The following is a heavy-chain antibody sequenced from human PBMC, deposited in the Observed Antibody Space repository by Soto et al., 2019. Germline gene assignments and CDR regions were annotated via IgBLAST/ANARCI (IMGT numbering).Heavy chain of an antibody. D-gene: IGHD6-13*01. Sequence: GGSLRLSSSGSGFTFGDYALSCFRQAPGKGLEWVGFITSKAYGGTTEYAASVKGRFTISRDDSKSIAYLQMNILKTEDTAVYYCAAALPGYWGQGTLVTVSS. CDR3: AAALPGY. J-gene: IGHJ4*02. V-gene: IGHV3-49*03. CDR2: ITSKAYGGTT. CDR1: GFTFGDYA.